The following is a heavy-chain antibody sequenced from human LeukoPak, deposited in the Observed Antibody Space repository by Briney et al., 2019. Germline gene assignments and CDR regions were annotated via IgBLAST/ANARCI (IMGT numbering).Heavy chain of an antibody. CDR3: AIGVYHYDY. CDR1: GFTFSSYW. J-gene: IGHJ4*02. D-gene: IGHD3-3*01. V-gene: IGHV3-7*01. CDR2: IKEDGSEI. Sequence: GGSLRLSCAASGFTFSSYWMTWVRQAPGKGLEWVANIKEDGSEIYYLDSVKGRFTISRDNTKNSLYLQMNSLRAEDTAVYYCAIGVYHYDYWGQGTLVIVSS.